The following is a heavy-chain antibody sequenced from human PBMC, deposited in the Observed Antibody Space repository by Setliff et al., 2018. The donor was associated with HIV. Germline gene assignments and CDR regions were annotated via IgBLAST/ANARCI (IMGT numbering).Heavy chain of an antibody. CDR2: ISGGGGGT. CDR1: GFTFTSYA. D-gene: IGHD2-21*01. J-gene: IGHJ5*01. CDR3: AKLREGHVYSQYDS. Sequence: GGSLRLSCAASGFTFTSYAMNWVRQAPGKGLEWVSGISGGGGGTYYADSVKGRFTISRDNSQNALYLQMDSLRAEDTAVYHCAKLREGHVYSQYDSWGHGTLVTVSS. V-gene: IGHV3-23*01.